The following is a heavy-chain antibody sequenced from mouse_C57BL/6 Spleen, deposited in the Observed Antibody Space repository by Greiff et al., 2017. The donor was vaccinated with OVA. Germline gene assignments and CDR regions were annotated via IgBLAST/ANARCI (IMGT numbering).Heavy chain of an antibody. J-gene: IGHJ4*01. CDR2: INPDSSTI. CDR3: ARGGRTRAMDY. CDR1: GIAFSSYW. D-gene: IGHD6-1*01. V-gene: IGHV4-1*01. Sequence: EVQLVESGGGLVQPGGSLKLSCAASGIAFSSYWMRWVRRAPGKGLEWIGVINPDSSTINYAPSLKDKFINSRDNAKNTLYLQKSKVRCESTALCYCARGGRTRAMDYWGQGTSVTVSS.